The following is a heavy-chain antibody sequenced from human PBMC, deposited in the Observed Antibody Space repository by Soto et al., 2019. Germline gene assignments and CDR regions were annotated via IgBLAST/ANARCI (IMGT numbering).Heavy chain of an antibody. D-gene: IGHD3-16*01. Sequence: QVQLVQSGAEVKKPGSSVKVSCKASRGTFSSYAISWVRQAPGQALEWMGGIIPIFGTANYAQKFQGRVTITADESTSTAYMELSSLRSEDTAVYYCARDQGYSDYDYLRDYYYYGMDVWGQGTTVTVSS. CDR3: ARDQGYSDYDYLRDYYYYGMDV. CDR2: IIPIFGTA. J-gene: IGHJ6*02. V-gene: IGHV1-69*12. CDR1: RGTFSSYA.